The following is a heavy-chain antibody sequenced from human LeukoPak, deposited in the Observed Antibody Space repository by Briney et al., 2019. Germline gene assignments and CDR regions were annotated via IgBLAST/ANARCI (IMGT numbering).Heavy chain of an antibody. J-gene: IGHJ6*02. CDR2: IYYSGST. D-gene: IGHD6-19*01. Sequence: PSETLSLTCTVSGGSISSYYWSWIRQPPGKGLEWIGYIYYSGSTNYNPSLKSRVTISVDTSKNQFSLKLSSVTAADTAVYYCARDVAVAARRDYYYGMDVWGQGTTVTVSS. CDR1: GGSISSYY. V-gene: IGHV4-59*01. CDR3: ARDVAVAARRDYYYGMDV.